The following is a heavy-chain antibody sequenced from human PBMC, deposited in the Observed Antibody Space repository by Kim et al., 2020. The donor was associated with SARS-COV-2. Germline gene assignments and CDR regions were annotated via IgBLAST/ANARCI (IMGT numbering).Heavy chain of an antibody. CDR3: ARGSLVYYYDSSGYYYFRVGAFDI. CDR1: GDSVSSNSAA. J-gene: IGHJ3*02. D-gene: IGHD3-22*01. CDR2: TYYRSKWYN. Sequence: SQTLSLTCAISGDSVSSNSAAWNWIRQSPSRCLEWLGRTYYRSKWYNDYAVSVKSRITNNPDTSKNQFSLQLNSVTPEDTAVYYCARGSLVYYYDSSGYYYFRVGAFDIWGQGTMVTVSS. V-gene: IGHV6-1*01.